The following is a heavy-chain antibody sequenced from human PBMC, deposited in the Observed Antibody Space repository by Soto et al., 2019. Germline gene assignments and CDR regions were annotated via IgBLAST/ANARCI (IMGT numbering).Heavy chain of an antibody. V-gene: IGHV3-30-3*01. CDR3: ARDRSHLRVMIVVTFDY. D-gene: IGHD3-22*01. J-gene: IGHJ4*02. Sequence: GGSLRLSCAASGFTFSSYAMHWVRQAPGKGLEWVAVISYDGSNKYYADSVKGRFTISRDNSKNTLYLQMNSLRAEDTAVYYCARDRSHLRVMIVVTFDYWGQGTLVTVSS. CDR1: GFTFSSYA. CDR2: ISYDGSNK.